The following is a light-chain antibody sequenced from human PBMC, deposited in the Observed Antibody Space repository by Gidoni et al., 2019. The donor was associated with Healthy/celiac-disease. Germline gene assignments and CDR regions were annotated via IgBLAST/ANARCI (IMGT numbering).Light chain of an antibody. Sequence: DIVMTQSPLSLTVTPGEPASISCRSSQSLLHSNGYNYLDWYLQKPGQSPQLLIYLGSNRASGVPDRFSGSGSGTDFTLKISRVEAEDVGVYYCMQALQTHRSFGQGTKLEIK. V-gene: IGKV2-28*01. CDR3: MQALQTHRS. CDR1: QSLLHSNGYNY. J-gene: IGKJ2*04. CDR2: LGS.